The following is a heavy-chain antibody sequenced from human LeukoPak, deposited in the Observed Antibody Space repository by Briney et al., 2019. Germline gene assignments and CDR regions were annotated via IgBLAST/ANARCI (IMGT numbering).Heavy chain of an antibody. Sequence: GGSLRPSCAASGFTFSSYWMSWVRQAPGKGLEWVANIKQDGSEKYYVDSVKGRFTISRDNAKNSLYLQMNSLRAEDTAVYYCARFLLRFLEWLSYDAFDIWGQGTMVTVSS. CDR2: IKQDGSEK. V-gene: IGHV3-7*01. CDR1: GFTFSSYW. J-gene: IGHJ3*02. D-gene: IGHD3-3*01. CDR3: ARFLLRFLEWLSYDAFDI.